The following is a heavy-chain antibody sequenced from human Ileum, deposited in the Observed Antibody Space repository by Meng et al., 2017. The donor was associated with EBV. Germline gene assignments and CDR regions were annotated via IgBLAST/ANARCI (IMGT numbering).Heavy chain of an antibody. J-gene: IGHJ4*02. CDR2: IFHSGST. V-gene: IGHV4-4*02. Sequence: LQVVGPALVHPSGTVSLMCALSGGSMSCSHWWSWVRQPTGKGLEWIGEIFHSGSTLYNTSLKSGVPVSVDKSKTQFSLNLYSVTAADTALYYCAANIGNNYGPYDYWGQGTLVTVSS. CDR3: AANIGNNYGPYDY. D-gene: IGHD5-18*01. CDR1: GGSMSCSHW.